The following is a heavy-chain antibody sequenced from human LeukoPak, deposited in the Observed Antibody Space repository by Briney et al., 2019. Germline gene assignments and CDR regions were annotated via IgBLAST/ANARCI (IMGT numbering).Heavy chain of an antibody. J-gene: IGHJ5*02. CDR1: GFTFSDYY. V-gene: IGHV3-11*04. CDR2: ISSSGSTI. CDR3: ARDRTSMVRGVMYGWFDP. Sequence: GGSLRLSCAASGFTFSDYYMSWIRQAPGKGLEWVSYISSSGSTIYYADSVKGRFTISRDNAKNSLYLQMNSLRAEDTAVYYCARDRTSMVRGVMYGWFDPWGQGPRSPSPQ. D-gene: IGHD3-10*01.